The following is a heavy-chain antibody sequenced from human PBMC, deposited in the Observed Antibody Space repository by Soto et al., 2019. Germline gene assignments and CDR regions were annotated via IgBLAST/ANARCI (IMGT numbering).Heavy chain of an antibody. Sequence: LSLTCAVSGGSISSGGYSWSWIRQPPGKGLEWIGYIYHSGSTYYNPSLKSRVTISVDRSKNQFSLKLSSVTAADTAVYYGARVYGGNRGGFNWGQGTPVTVSS. V-gene: IGHV4-30-2*01. J-gene: IGHJ4*02. CDR1: GGSISSGGYS. CDR2: IYHSGST. CDR3: ARVYGGNRGGFN. D-gene: IGHD4-17*01.